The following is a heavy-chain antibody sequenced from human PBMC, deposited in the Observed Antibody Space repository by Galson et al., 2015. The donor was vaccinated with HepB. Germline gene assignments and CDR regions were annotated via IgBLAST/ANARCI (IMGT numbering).Heavy chain of an antibody. Sequence: RQAPGXXXEXXXVIXXXGSNKXXXDSVKXRFTISRDNSKNTLYLQMNSLRAEDTAVYYCARVSGYSYDLGYWGQGTLVTVSS. V-gene: IGHV3-30*03. CDR3: ARVSGYSYDLGY. J-gene: IGHJ4*02. D-gene: IGHD5-18*01. CDR2: IXXXGSNK.